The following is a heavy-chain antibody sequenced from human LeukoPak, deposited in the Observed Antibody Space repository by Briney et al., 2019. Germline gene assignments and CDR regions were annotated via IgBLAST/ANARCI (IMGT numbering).Heavy chain of an antibody. CDR3: ARVRSSGWGKNFDF. CDR2: IYYSGST. Sequence: PSETLSLTCTVSGGSISSYYWSWLRQPPGKGLELIGYIYYSGSTNYNPSLKSRVTISVDTSKNQFSLKLSSVTAADTAVYYCARVRSSGWGKNFDFWGQGTLVTVSS. D-gene: IGHD6-19*01. J-gene: IGHJ4*02. V-gene: IGHV4-59*01. CDR1: GGSISSYY.